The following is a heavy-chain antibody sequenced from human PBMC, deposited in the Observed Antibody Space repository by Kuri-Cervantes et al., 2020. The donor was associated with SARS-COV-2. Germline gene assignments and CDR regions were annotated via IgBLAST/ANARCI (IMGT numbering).Heavy chain of an antibody. D-gene: IGHD5-24*01. CDR2: IIPIFGTA. J-gene: IGHJ4*02. V-gene: IGHV1-69*05. CDR1: GYTFTGYY. CDR3: ARGVGREMLDRASFDY. Sequence: SVKVSCKASGYTFTGYYMHWVRQAPGQGLEWMGGIIPIFGTANYAQKFQGRVTITTDESTSTAYMELSSLRSEDTAVYYCARGVGREMLDRASFDYWGQGTLVTVSS.